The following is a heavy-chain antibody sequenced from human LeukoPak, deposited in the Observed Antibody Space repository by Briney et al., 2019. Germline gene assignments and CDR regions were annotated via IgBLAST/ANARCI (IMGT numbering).Heavy chain of an antibody. D-gene: IGHD3-22*01. Sequence: PSETLSLTCTVSGGSISSYYWSWIRQPPGKGLEWIGYIYYSGSTNCNPSLKSRVTISVDTSKNQFSLKLSSVTAADTAVYYCARGVDYDSSEGYWGQGTLVTVSS. CDR2: IYYSGST. J-gene: IGHJ4*02. V-gene: IGHV4-59*01. CDR3: ARGVDYDSSEGY. CDR1: GGSISSYY.